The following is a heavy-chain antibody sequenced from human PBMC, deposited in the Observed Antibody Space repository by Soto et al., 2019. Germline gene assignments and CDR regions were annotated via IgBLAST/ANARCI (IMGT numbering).Heavy chain of an antibody. J-gene: IGHJ5*02. V-gene: IGHV3-21*01. CDR2: ISSSSSYI. CDR1: GFTFSSYS. Sequence: PGGSLRLSCAASGFTFSSYSMNWVRQAPGKGLEWVSSISSSSSYIYYADSVKGRFTISRDNAKNSLYLQMNSLRAEDTAVYYCARYYDSSGYYSNWFDPWGQGTLVTVSS. CDR3: ARYYDSSGYYSNWFDP. D-gene: IGHD3-22*01.